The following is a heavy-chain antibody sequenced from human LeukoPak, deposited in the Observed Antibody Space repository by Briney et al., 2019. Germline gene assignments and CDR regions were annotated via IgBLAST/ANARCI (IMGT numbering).Heavy chain of an antibody. CDR1: GYTFTNYG. Sequence: ASVKVSCKASGYTFTNYGISWVRQAPGQGLEWMRWISAYNGNTKYAQKLQGGVTMATDTSTSTAYMELRSLRSDDTAVYYCAREMGYYDSSAHYYYAMDVWGQGTPVTVSS. D-gene: IGHD3-22*01. CDR3: AREMGYYDSSAHYYYAMDV. J-gene: IGHJ6*02. V-gene: IGHV1-18*01. CDR2: ISAYNGNT.